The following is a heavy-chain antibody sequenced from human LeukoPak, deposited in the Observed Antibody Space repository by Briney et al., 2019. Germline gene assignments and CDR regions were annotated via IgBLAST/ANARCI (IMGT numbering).Heavy chain of an antibody. CDR1: GGSISSYY. J-gene: IGHJ3*02. CDR3: VRDPRGMIVVVEDAFDI. CDR2: IYYSGST. V-gene: IGHV4-59*12. Sequence: SSETLSLTCTVSGGSISSYYWSWIRQPPGKGLEWIGYIYYSGSTNYNPSLKSRVAISVGTSKNQFSLKLSSVTAADTAVYYCVRDPRGMIVVVEDAFDIWGQGTMVTVSS. D-gene: IGHD3-22*01.